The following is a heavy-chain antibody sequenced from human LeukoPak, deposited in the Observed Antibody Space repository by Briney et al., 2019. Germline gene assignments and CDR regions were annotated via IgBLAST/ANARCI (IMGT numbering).Heavy chain of an antibody. Sequence: SETLSLTCTVSGGSISSYYWSWIRQPPGKGLEWIGYIYYSVTTNYNPSLKSRVTISVDTSKNHFSLRLSSVTAADTAVYYCARVVGDSSSWGPRWFDPWGQGTLVTVSS. D-gene: IGHD6-13*01. V-gene: IGHV4-59*01. CDR2: IYYSVTT. CDR1: GGSISSYY. CDR3: ARVVGDSSSWGPRWFDP. J-gene: IGHJ5*02.